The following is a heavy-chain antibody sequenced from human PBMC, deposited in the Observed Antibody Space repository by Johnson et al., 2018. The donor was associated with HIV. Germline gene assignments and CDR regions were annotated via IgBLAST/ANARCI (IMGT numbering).Heavy chain of an antibody. V-gene: IGHV3-7*02. CDR2: INQDGSEK. CDR3: ARVYSSSSAHAFDI. D-gene: IGHD6-6*01. J-gene: IGHJ3*02. CDR1: GFIFSDSD. Sequence: VQLVESGGGLVQPGGSLTLSCAASGFIFSDSDIHWVRQAPGKGLEWVANINQDGSEKYFVDSVKGRFTISRDNAKNSLYLQMNTLRAEDTAVYYCARVYSSSSAHAFDIWGQGTMVTVSS.